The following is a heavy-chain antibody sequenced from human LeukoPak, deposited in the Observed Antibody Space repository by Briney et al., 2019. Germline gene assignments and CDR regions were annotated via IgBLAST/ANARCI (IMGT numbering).Heavy chain of an antibody. CDR1: GGSISSSSYY. CDR2: IYYSGST. Sequence: SETLSLTCTVSGGSISSSSYYWGWIRQPPGKGLEWIGSIYYSGSTYYNPSLKSRVTISVDTSKNQFSLKLSSVTAADTAVYYCARGYCSSTSCYIAYWGQGTLVIVSS. D-gene: IGHD2-2*02. CDR3: ARGYCSSTSCYIAY. V-gene: IGHV4-39*07. J-gene: IGHJ4*02.